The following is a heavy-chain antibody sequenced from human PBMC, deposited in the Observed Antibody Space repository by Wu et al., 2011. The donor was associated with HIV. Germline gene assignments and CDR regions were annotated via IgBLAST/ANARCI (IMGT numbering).Heavy chain of an antibody. CDR3: ARDPRKWLRLGDYYYGMDV. V-gene: IGHV1-69*14. Sequence: QVQLVQSGAEVKKPGSSVKVSCKASGGTFSSYAISWVRQAPGQGLEWMGRIIPIFGTANYAQKFQGRVTITADKSTNTAYMELSSLRSEDTAVYYCARDPRKWLRLGDYYYGMDVWGQGTTVTVSS. J-gene: IGHJ6*02. CDR2: IIPIFGTA. D-gene: IGHD5-12*01. CDR1: GGTFSSYA.